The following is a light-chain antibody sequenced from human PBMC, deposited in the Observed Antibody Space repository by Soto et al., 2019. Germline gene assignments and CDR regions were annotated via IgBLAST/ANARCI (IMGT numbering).Light chain of an antibody. CDR1: SSSIGAGYD. CDR2: GIT. CDR3: QSYDSSLGGFYV. V-gene: IGLV1-40*01. J-gene: IGLJ1*01. Sequence: QSVLTQPPSVSGAPGQRVTISCTGSSSSIGAGYDVHWYQQLPGTVPKLLIFGITNRPPGVPARFSASKSGTSASLAITGLQAEDEADYYCQSYDSSLGGFYVFGTGTKLTVL.